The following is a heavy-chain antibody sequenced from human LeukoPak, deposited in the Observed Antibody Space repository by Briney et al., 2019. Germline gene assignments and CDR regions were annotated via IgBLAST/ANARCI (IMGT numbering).Heavy chain of an antibody. CDR2: IKQDVSEK. CDR1: GFTFSSYW. D-gene: IGHD3-3*01. Sequence: PGGSLRLSCAASGFTFSSYWMSWVRQAPGKGLEWVANIKQDVSEKYYVDSVKGRFTISRDNAKNSLYLQMNSLRAEDTAVYYCARELHHDFWSGYYPAYYFDYWGQGTLVTVSS. J-gene: IGHJ4*02. CDR3: ARELHHDFWSGYYPAYYFDY. V-gene: IGHV3-7*01.